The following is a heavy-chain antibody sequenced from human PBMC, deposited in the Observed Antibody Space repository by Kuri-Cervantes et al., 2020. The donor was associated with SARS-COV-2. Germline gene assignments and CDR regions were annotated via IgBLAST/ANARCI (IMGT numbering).Heavy chain of an antibody. Sequence: GETMKISCNGSGYSFTSYWISWVRQMPGKGLEWVGRIDPSDSYTNYSPSFQGHVTISADKSISTAYLQWSSLKASDTAMYYCARHDYDSSGYYYVYYGMDVWGQGTTVTVSS. CDR3: ARHDYDSSGYYYVYYGMDV. D-gene: IGHD3-22*01. V-gene: IGHV5-10-1*01. J-gene: IGHJ6*02. CDR1: GYSFTSYW. CDR2: IDPSDSYT.